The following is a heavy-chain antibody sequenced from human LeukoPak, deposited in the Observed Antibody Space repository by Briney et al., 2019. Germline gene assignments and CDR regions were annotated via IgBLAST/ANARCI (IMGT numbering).Heavy chain of an antibody. CDR3: ARGRSNDWGYYYYYYGMDV. CDR2: INHSGST. D-gene: IGHD3-16*01. V-gene: IGHV4-34*01. J-gene: IGHJ6*02. Sequence: SETLSLTCAVYGGSFSGYYWSWIRQPPGKGLEWIGEINHSGSTNYNPSLKSRVTISVDTSKNQFSLKLSSVTAADTAVYYCARGRSNDWGYYYYYYGMDVWGQGTTVTVSS. CDR1: GGSFSGYY.